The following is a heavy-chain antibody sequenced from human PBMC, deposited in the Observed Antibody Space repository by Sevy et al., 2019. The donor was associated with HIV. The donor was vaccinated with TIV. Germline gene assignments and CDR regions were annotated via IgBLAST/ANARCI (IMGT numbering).Heavy chain of an antibody. CDR2: LYYSGIT. CDR1: GDSISSYY. D-gene: IGHD4-17*01. CDR3: ARGLAYYFDS. J-gene: IGHJ4*02. Sequence: SETLSLTCTLSGDSISSYYSTWVRQPPGKGLEWIGYLYYSGITNYNPSLKSRVTISIDTSKNQFSLKPSSVTAADTAVYYCARGLAYYFDSWGQGTLVTVSS. V-gene: IGHV4-59*08.